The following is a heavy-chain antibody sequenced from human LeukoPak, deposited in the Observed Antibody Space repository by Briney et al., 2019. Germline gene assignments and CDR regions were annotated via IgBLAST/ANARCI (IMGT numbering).Heavy chain of an antibody. CDR3: ARRWIQLWFFDY. J-gene: IGHJ4*02. Sequence: PSQTLSLTCAVSGGSISSGGYSWSWIRQPPGKGLEWIGYIYHSGSTYYNPSLKSRVTISVDRSKNQFSLKLSSVTAADTAVYYCARRWIQLWFFDYWGQGTLVIVSS. CDR1: GGSISSGGYS. CDR2: IYHSGST. V-gene: IGHV4-30-2*01. D-gene: IGHD5-18*01.